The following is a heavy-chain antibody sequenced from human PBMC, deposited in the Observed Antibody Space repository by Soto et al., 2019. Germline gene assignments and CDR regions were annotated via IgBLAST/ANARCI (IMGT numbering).Heavy chain of an antibody. CDR3: ERARGVRFLEWLSD. D-gene: IGHD3-3*01. Sequence: SETLSLTCAVYGGSFSGYYWSWIRQPPGKGLEWIGEINHSGSTNYNPSLKSRVTISVDTSKNQFSLKLSSVTAADTAVYYCERARGVRFLEWLSDWGQGTLVTVSS. CDR1: GGSFSGYY. CDR2: INHSGST. V-gene: IGHV4-34*01. J-gene: IGHJ4*02.